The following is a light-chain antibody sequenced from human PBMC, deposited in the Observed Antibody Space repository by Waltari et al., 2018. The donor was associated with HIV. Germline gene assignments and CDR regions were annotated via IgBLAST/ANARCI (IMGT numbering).Light chain of an antibody. J-gene: IGKJ4*01. Sequence: DIVVTQLPDSLAVSLGERATINCKSSQTVFSGSNNKNYLAWYQQRPGQPPKLLIYWASTRESGVPDRFNGSGSGTDFTLTISSLQAEDVAVYYCQQYYSTPPSLTFGGGTKVEIK. CDR3: QQYYSTPPSLT. CDR2: WAS. V-gene: IGKV4-1*01. CDR1: QTVFSGSNNKNY.